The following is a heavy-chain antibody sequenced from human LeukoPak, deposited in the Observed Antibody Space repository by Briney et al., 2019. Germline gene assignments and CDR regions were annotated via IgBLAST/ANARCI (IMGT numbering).Heavy chain of an antibody. V-gene: IGHV4-34*01. CDR3: AREPNYYDSSGPSWFDP. CDR1: GGSSSVYF. J-gene: IGHJ5*02. CDR2: INGGGKT. Sequence: SETLSLTCAVHGGSSSVYFCSWIRQSPGKGLEWIGEINGGGKTDYNPSLKSRVTISVDRSKNQFSLKLSSVTAADTAVYYCAREPNYYDSSGPSWFDPWGQGTLVTVSS. D-gene: IGHD3-22*01.